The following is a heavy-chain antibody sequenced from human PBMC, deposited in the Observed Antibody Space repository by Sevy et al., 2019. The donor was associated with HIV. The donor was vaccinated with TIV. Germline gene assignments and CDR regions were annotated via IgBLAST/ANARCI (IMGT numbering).Heavy chain of an antibody. V-gene: IGHV3-23*01. CDR2: ISGSGGST. J-gene: IGHJ4*02. Sequence: GGSLRLSCAASGFIFNSYAMSWVRQAPGKGLEWVSGISGSGGSTYYADSVKGRSSISRGNSRNTVYLEINSLRAEDTAVYFCAKGYGSGSPPDSWGQGTLVTVSS. CDR1: GFIFNSYA. D-gene: IGHD3-10*01. CDR3: AKGYGSGSPPDS.